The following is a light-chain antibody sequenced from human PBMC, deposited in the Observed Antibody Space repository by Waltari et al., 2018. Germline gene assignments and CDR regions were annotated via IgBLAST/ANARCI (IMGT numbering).Light chain of an antibody. Sequence: ETVLTQSPGTLSLSPGERATLSCRASQSVTSSHLAWYQQKPGQAPRLLIYGASSRATCIPDRFSGSRSGTDFTLTITRLEPEDFAVYYCQQYGNSPRTFGQGTEVEIK. CDR1: QSVTSSH. J-gene: IGKJ1*01. V-gene: IGKV3-20*01. CDR2: GAS. CDR3: QQYGNSPRT.